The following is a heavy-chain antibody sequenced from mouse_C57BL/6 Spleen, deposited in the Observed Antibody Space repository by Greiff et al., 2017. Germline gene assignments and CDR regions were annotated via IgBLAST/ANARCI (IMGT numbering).Heavy chain of an antibody. Sequence: QVQLQQSGAELVRPGTSVKVSCKASGYAFTNYLIEWVKQRPGQGLEWIGVINPGSGGTNYNEKFKGKATLTADKSSSTAYMQLSSLTSEDSAVYFCARDGTLYAMDYWGQGTSVTVSS. D-gene: IGHD1-1*01. V-gene: IGHV1-54*01. J-gene: IGHJ4*01. CDR1: GYAFTNYL. CDR3: ARDGTLYAMDY. CDR2: INPGSGGT.